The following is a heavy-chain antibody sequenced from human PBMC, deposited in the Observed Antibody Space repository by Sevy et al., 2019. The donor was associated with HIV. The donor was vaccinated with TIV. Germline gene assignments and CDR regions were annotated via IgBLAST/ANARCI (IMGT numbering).Heavy chain of an antibody. D-gene: IGHD2-15*01. CDR3: ARDYCSGGSCYWDY. CDR2: IYYSGST. CDR1: GGSISSYY. J-gene: IGHJ4*02. V-gene: IGHV4-59*01. Sequence: ETLSLTCTVSGGSISSYYWSWIRQPPGKGLEWIGYIYYSGSTNYNPSLKSRVTISVDTSKNQFSLKLSSVTAADTAVYYCARDYCSGGSCYWDYWGQGTLVTVSS.